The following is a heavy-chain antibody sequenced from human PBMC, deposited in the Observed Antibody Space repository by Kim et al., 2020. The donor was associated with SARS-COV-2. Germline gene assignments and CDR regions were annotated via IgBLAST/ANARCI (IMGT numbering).Heavy chain of an antibody. Sequence: GGSLRLSCAASGFTFSSYAMSWVRQAPGKGLEWVSAISGSGGSTYYADSVKGRFTISRDNSKNTLYLQMNSLRAEDTAVYYCAKSQALVRWAFGDYWGQGTLVTVSS. CDR2: ISGSGGST. V-gene: IGHV3-23*01. CDR3: AKSQALVRWAFGDY. D-gene: IGHD3-16*01. J-gene: IGHJ4*02. CDR1: GFTFSSYA.